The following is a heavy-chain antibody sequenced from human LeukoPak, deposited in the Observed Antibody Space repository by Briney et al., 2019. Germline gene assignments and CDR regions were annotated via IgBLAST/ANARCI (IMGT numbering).Heavy chain of an antibody. V-gene: IGHV4-59*01. CDR1: GGSISSYY. CDR2: IYYSGST. D-gene: IGHD3-10*01. Sequence: SETLSLTCTVSGGSISSYYWSWIRQPPGKGLEWIGYIYYSGSTNYNPSLKSRVTISVDTSTNQFSLKLSSVTAADTAVYYCARDRGRWPAYWYFDLWGRGTLVTVSS. CDR3: ARDRGRWPAYWYFDL. J-gene: IGHJ2*01.